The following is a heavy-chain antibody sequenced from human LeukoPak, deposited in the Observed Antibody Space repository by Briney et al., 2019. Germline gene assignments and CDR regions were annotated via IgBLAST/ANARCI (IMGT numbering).Heavy chain of an antibody. Sequence: GGSLRLSCAASGFTFSIDWMHWVRQAPGKGLVWVSRINSDGSSTSYADSVKGRFTISRDNAENTLYLQMNSLRGEDTAVYYCAKDYHYCQTGSWGQRTLVTVSS. CDR3: AKDYHYCQTGS. J-gene: IGHJ5*02. CDR1: GFTFSIDW. D-gene: IGHD1-14*01. CDR2: INSDGSST. V-gene: IGHV3-74*01.